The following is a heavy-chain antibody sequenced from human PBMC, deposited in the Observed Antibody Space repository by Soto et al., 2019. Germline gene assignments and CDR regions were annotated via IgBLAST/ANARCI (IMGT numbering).Heavy chain of an antibody. J-gene: IGHJ3*02. CDR3: ARDGRPRYCSGGSCYSSLAFDI. D-gene: IGHD2-15*01. V-gene: IGHV1-69*12. Sequence: QVQLVQSGAEVKKPGSSVKVSCKASGGTFSRYAISWVRQAPGQGIEWMGGIIPIFGTANYAQKFQGRVTITADESTSTAYMELSSLRSEDTAVYYCARDGRPRYCSGGSCYSSLAFDICGQGTMVTVSS. CDR2: IIPIFGTA. CDR1: GGTFSRYA.